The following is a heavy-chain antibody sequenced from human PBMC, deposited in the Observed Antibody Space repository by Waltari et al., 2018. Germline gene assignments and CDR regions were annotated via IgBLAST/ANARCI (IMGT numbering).Heavy chain of an antibody. CDR3: AKEIRKRIVVVVALDY. CDR2: ISYDGSNK. J-gene: IGHJ4*02. D-gene: IGHD2-15*01. Sequence: QVQLVESGGGVVQPGRSLSLSCAASGFTFSRYGLHWVRQAPGKGLEWVAVISYDGSNKYYADSVKGRFTISRDNSKNTLYLQMNSLRAEDTAVYYCAKEIRKRIVVVVALDYWGQGTLVTVSS. CDR1: GFTFSRYG. V-gene: IGHV3-30*18.